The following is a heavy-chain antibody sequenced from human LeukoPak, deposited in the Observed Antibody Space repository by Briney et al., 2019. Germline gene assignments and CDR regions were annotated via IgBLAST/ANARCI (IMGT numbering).Heavy chain of an antibody. CDR1: GGSFSGYY. D-gene: IGHD5-24*01. CDR2: INHSGST. V-gene: IGHV4-34*01. CDR3: ARDWMDGRAWYMDV. Sequence: PSETLSLTCAVYGGSFSGYYWSWIRQPPGKGLEWIGEINHSGSTNYNPSLKSRVTISVDTSKNQFSLKLSSVTAADTAVYCCARDWMDGRAWYMDVWGKGTTVTVSS. J-gene: IGHJ6*03.